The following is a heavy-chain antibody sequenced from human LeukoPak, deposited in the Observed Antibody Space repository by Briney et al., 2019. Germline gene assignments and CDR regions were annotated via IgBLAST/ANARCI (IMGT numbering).Heavy chain of an antibody. CDR1: GFTFSSHA. CDR2: ISYDGSNK. Sequence: GGSLRLSCAASGFTFSSHAMHWVRQAPGKGLEWVAVISYDGSNKYYADSVKGRFTISRDNSKNTLYLQMNSLRAEDTAVYYCAREEVRGAREYYYGMDVWGQGTTVTVSS. V-gene: IGHV3-30-3*01. D-gene: IGHD3-10*01. J-gene: IGHJ6*02. CDR3: AREEVRGAREYYYGMDV.